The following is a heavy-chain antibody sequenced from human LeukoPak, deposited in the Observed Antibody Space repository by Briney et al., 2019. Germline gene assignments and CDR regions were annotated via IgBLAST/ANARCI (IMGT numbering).Heavy chain of an antibody. Sequence: SETLSLTCAVYGGSFSGYYWSWIRQPPGKGLEWIGEINHSGSTNYNPSLKSRVTISVDTSKNQFSLKLSSVTAADTAVYYCARRFTSGSFDYWGQGTLATVFS. D-gene: IGHD3-22*01. CDR2: INHSGST. CDR3: ARRFTSGSFDY. J-gene: IGHJ4*02. V-gene: IGHV4-34*01. CDR1: GGSFSGYY.